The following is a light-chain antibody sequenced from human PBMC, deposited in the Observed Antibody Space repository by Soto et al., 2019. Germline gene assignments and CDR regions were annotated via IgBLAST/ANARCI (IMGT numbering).Light chain of an antibody. J-gene: IGKJ1*01. CDR2: GAS. CDR3: QQYNNWPRT. CDR1: QRVSSN. V-gene: IGKV3-15*01. Sequence: EIVMTQSPVTLSVSPGERATLSCRASQRVSSNVAWYQQKPGQAPRLLIYGASTRATGIPARFSGSGSETEFTLTISSLQSEDFAVYYCQQYNNWPRTFGQGTKVDI.